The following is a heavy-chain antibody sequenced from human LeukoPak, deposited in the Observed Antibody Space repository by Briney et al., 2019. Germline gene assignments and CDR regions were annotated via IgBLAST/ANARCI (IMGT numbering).Heavy chain of an antibody. CDR1: GGSISSSSYY. CDR2: IYYSGST. J-gene: IGHJ4*02. D-gene: IGHD6-19*01. CDR3: ARQGEQWLVPGFDY. Sequence: SETLSLTCTVSGGSISSSSYYWGWIRQPPGKGLEWIGSIYYSGSTYYNPSLKGRVTISVDTSKNQFSQKLSSVTAADTAVYYCARQGEQWLVPGFDYWGQGTLVTVSS. V-gene: IGHV4-39*01.